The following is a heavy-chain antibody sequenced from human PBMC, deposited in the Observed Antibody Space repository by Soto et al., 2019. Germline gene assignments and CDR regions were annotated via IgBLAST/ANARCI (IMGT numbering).Heavy chain of an antibody. CDR1: GYTFTSYY. D-gene: IGHD5-18*01. Sequence: ASVKVSCKASGYTFTSYYMHWVRQAPGQGVEWMGIINPRGGSTRYAQKLQGRVTMTRDTSTSTVYMELSSPRSEDTAVYYCARDGDVDTAMASYYYYGMDVWGQGTTVTVSS. CDR3: ARDGDVDTAMASYYYYGMDV. J-gene: IGHJ6*02. CDR2: INPRGGST. V-gene: IGHV1-46*01.